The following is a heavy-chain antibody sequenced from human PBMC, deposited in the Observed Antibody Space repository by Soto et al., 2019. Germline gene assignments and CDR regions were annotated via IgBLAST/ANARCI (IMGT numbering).Heavy chain of an antibody. CDR2: ISNRGGT. J-gene: IGHJ4*02. Sequence: QVQLRESGPGLVKPSETLSLTCTVSGDSISSSYWGWIRQPPGEGLEWVGYISNRGGTNYNPSLKSRVTISVDTSKNQFSLRLTSLTAADSAVYYCASLLHLGLEHPGCLHYWGQGTLVTVSS. D-gene: IGHD1-1*01. CDR3: ASLLHLGLEHPGCLHY. CDR1: GDSISSSY. V-gene: IGHV4-59*01.